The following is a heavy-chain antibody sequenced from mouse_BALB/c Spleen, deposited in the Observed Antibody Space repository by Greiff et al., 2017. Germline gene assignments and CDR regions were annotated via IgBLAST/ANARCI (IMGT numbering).Heavy chain of an antibody. CDR1: GFNIKDTY. CDR2: IDPANGNT. J-gene: IGHJ4*01. D-gene: IGHD1-1*01. V-gene: IGHV14-3*02. Sequence: VQLQQSGAELVKPGASVKLSCTASGFNIKDTYMHWVKQRPEQGLEWIGRIDPANGNTKYDPKFQGKATITADTSSNTAYLQLSSLTSEDTAVYYCARSYYYGSSEGTYYAMDYWGQGTSVTVSS. CDR3: ARSYYYGSSEGTYYAMDY.